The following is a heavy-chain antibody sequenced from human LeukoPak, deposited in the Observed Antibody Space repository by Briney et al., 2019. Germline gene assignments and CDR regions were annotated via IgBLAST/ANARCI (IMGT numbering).Heavy chain of an antibody. J-gene: IGHJ3*02. CDR1: GFTFSSYA. Sequence: PGGSLRLSCAASGFTFSSYAMHWVRQAPGKGLEYVSAISSNGGSTYYANSVKGRFTISRDNSKNTLYLQMGSLRAEDMAVYYCARDSGLDGYAFDIWGPGTMVTVSS. CDR2: ISSNGGST. V-gene: IGHV3-64*01. CDR3: ARDSGLDGYAFDI. D-gene: IGHD5-24*01.